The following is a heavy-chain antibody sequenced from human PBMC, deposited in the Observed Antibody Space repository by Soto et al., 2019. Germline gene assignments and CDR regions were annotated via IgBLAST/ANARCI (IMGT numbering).Heavy chain of an antibody. CDR3: AKDFGLGVAGEFDS. J-gene: IGHJ4*02. V-gene: IGHV3-23*01. Sequence: GGSLRLSCAASGFTFSSYAMSWVRQAPGKGLEWVSAISGSGGSTYYADSVKGRFTISRDNSKNTLYLQMHSLRAEDTAVYYCAKDFGLGVAGEFDSWGQGTLVTVSS. D-gene: IGHD6-19*01. CDR1: GFTFSSYA. CDR2: ISGSGGST.